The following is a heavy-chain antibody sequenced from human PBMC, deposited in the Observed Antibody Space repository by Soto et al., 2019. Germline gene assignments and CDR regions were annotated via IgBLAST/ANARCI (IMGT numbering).Heavy chain of an antibody. J-gene: IGHJ6*02. V-gene: IGHV3-30-3*01. CDR1: GFTFSSYA. D-gene: IGHD6-19*01. CDR2: ISYDGSNK. CDR3: ARDLMAGIVPGSDGMDV. Sequence: QVQLVESGGGVVQPGRSLRLSCAASGFTFSSYAMHWVRQAPGKGLEWVAVISYDGSNKYYADSVKGRFTISRDNSKNTLYLQMNSLRAEDTAAYYCARDLMAGIVPGSDGMDVWGQGTTVTVSS.